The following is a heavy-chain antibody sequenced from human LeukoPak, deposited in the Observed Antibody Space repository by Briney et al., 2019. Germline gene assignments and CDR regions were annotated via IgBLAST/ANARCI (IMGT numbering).Heavy chain of an antibody. J-gene: IGHJ4*02. Sequence: KTSETLSLTCTVSGGSISSGGYYWSWIRQHPGKGLEWIVYIYYSGSTYYNPSLKSRVTISVDTSKNQFSLKLSSVTAADTAVYYCARASPHDFWSGHLYDYWGQGTLVTVSS. CDR1: GGSISSGGYY. CDR3: ARASPHDFWSGHLYDY. V-gene: IGHV4-31*03. D-gene: IGHD3-3*01. CDR2: IYYSGST.